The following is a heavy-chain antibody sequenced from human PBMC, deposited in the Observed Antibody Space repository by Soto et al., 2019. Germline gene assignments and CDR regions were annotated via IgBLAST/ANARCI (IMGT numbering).Heavy chain of an antibody. J-gene: IGHJ6*02. CDR3: ARDTGPTVTTFSSSYYYYGMDV. CDR2: IIPIFGTA. D-gene: IGHD4-4*01. Sequence: SVKVSCKASGGTFSSYAISWVRQAPGQGLEWMGGIIPIFGTANYAQKFQGRVTITADKSTSTAYMELSSLRSEDTAVYYCARDTGPTVTTFSSSYYYYGMDVWGQGTTGTVSS. V-gene: IGHV1-69*06. CDR1: GGTFSSYA.